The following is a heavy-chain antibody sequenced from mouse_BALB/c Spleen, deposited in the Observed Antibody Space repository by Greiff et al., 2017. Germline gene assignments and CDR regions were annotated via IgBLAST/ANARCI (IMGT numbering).Heavy chain of an antibody. D-gene: IGHD1-1*01. CDR3: AREDGSSSWFAY. CDR1: GFTFSSYG. Sequence: EVKLMESGGDLVKPGGSLKLSCAASGFTFSSYGMSWVRQTPDKRLEWVATISSGGSYTYYPDSVKGRFTISRDNAKNTLYLQMSSLKSEDTAMYYCAREDGSSSWFAYWGQGTLVTVSA. V-gene: IGHV5-6*01. CDR2: ISSGGSYT. J-gene: IGHJ3*01.